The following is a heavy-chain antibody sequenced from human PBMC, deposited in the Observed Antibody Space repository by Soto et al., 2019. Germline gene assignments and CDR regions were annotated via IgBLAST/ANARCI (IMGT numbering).Heavy chain of an antibody. CDR3: AKESHCVIISPPHDS. J-gene: IGHJ4*02. CDR2: INGGDDGK. D-gene: IGHD2-21*01. CDR1: GFTFRSSP. Sequence: EVQLWESGGGLVQPGGSLRLSCAVSGFTFRSSPMSWVRRAPGKGLEWVSGINGGDDGKHYADSVRGRFTIIRDNSKNTLCMRMSSLRVAITPTFYCAKESHCVIISPPHDSCGEGAQVTVSS. V-gene: IGHV3-23*01.